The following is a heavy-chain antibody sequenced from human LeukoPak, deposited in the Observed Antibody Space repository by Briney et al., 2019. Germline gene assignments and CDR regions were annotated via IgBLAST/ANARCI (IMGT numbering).Heavy chain of an antibody. CDR2: ISWNSGSI. CDR3: ARDQYCSGGSCYGPDAFDI. CDR1: GFTFDDYA. J-gene: IGHJ3*02. D-gene: IGHD2-15*01. Sequence: GGSLRLSCAASGFTFDDYAMHWVRQAPGKGLEWVSGISWNSGSIGYADSVRGRFTISRDNAKNSLYLQMNSLRAEDTAVYYCARDQYCSGGSCYGPDAFDIWGQGTMVTVSS. V-gene: IGHV3-9*01.